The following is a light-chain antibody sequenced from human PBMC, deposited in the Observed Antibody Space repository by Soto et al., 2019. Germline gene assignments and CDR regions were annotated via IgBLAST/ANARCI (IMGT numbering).Light chain of an antibody. V-gene: IGKV3-20*01. CDR1: QSISSTK. J-gene: IGKJ4*01. Sequence: EIVMTQSPATLSLSPGEGATLSCRASQSISSTKLAWYQPIPGQAPRLLIFGASSRATGVPDRFSGSGSGTDFTLAISRLEPEDVAVYYCQQFGSSLLLTFCGGTKVDI. CDR2: GAS. CDR3: QQFGSSLLLT.